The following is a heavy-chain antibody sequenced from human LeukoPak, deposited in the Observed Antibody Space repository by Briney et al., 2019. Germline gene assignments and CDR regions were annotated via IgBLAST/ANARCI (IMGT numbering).Heavy chain of an antibody. J-gene: IGHJ4*02. CDR1: GYSFTSYW. V-gene: IGHV5-51*01. CDR2: IYPGDSDT. CDR3: ASVPDSSGYPAPL. D-gene: IGHD3-22*01. Sequence: GESLKISCKGSGYSFTSYWIGWVRQMPGKGLEWMGIIYPGDSDTRYSPSFQGQVTISADKSISTAYLQWSSLKASDTAMYYCASVPDSSGYPAPLWGQGTLVTVSS.